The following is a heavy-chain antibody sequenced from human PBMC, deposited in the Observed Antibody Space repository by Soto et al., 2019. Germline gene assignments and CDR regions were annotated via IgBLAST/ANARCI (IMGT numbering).Heavy chain of an antibody. Sequence: LRRSGSASGFTFSDRYMDWVRQAPGKGLEWVGRTKNKANSYTTEYAASVKGRFTISRDDSRNSVYLQMNSLKTDDTAVYYCTIEGAYPGPDFDYWGQGTLVTVSS. CDR3: TIEGAYPGPDFDY. V-gene: IGHV3-72*01. CDR2: TKNKANSYTT. J-gene: IGHJ4*02. CDR1: GFTFSDRY. D-gene: IGHD3-16*01.